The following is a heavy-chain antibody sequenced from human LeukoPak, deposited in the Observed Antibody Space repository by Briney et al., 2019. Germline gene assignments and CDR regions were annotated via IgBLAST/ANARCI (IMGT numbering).Heavy chain of an antibody. Sequence: SETLSLTCTVSGGSIFGYDWSWIRQTPGKGLEWLGYIYYTGTTKYSPSLKSRPAMSVDASKNQFSLNLSSVTAADTAVYYCARTWHYDHSDYFPFDYWGQGTLVTVSS. CDR2: IYYTGTT. J-gene: IGHJ4*02. V-gene: IGHV4-59*08. CDR1: GGSIFGYD. CDR3: ARTWHYDHSDYFPFDY. D-gene: IGHD3-22*01.